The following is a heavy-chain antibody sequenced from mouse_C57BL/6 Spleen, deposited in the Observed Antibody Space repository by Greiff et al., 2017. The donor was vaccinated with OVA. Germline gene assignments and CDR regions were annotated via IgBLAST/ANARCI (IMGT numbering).Heavy chain of an antibody. CDR2: TSSSGST. CDR3: ARGLVWYWYFDV. D-gene: IGHD2-10*02. V-gene: IGHV3-4*01. Sequence: EVKLVESGPALVKPSQTVSLTCTVTGYSITNGNHWWNWNRPVPGSKLEWIGYTSSSGSTDSNPSLRNGISIARDTSKNHLFQQLNSVTTEYVATYYCARGLVWYWYFDVWGTGTTVTVSS. CDR1: GYSITNGNHW. J-gene: IGHJ1*03.